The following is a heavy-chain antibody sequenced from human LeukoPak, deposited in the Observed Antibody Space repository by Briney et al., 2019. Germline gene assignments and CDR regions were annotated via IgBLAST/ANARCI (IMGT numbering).Heavy chain of an antibody. Sequence: GGSLRLSCAASGFTFRSYAMSWVRQAPGRGLEWVSAISGSGGSGGSTDYADSVKGRFTISRDNSKNTLYLQMNSLRAEDTAVYYCAKTMGAIDHDYWGQGTLVTVSS. CDR1: GFTFRSYA. V-gene: IGHV3-23*01. J-gene: IGHJ4*02. CDR3: AKTMGAIDHDY. D-gene: IGHD1-26*01. CDR2: ISGSGGSGGST.